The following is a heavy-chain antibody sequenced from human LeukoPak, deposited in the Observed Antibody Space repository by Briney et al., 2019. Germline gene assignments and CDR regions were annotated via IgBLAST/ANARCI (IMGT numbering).Heavy chain of an antibody. J-gene: IGHJ3*02. D-gene: IGHD2-2*01. CDR1: GGSISSSSYY. Sequence: PSETLSLTCTVSGGSISSSSYYWGWIRQPPGKGLEWIGSIYYSGSTYYNPSLKSRVTISVDTSKNQFSLKLSSVTAADTAVYYCARGVVVVPAAIYRHAFDIWGQGTMVTVSS. CDR3: ARGVVVVPAAIYRHAFDI. V-gene: IGHV4-39*07. CDR2: IYYSGST.